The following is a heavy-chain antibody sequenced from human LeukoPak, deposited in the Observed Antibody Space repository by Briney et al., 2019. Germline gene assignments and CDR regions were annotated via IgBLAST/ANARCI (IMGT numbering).Heavy chain of an antibody. CDR3: ARSGYSFLVDS. V-gene: IGHV4-39*01. CDR2: MAHSGTT. J-gene: IGHJ4*02. D-gene: IGHD5-18*01. Sequence: SETLSLTCTVSGGSISSSSYYWGWIRQPPGKGLEWIASMAHSGTTYYNPSLRSRVTISVDTSKNQFSLKLSSVTAADTAVYFCARSGYSFLVDSWGQGTLVTVS. CDR1: GGSISSSSYY.